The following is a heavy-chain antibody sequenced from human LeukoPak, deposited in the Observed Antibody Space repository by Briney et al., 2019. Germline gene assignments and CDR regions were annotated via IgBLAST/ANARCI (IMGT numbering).Heavy chain of an antibody. V-gene: IGHV3-7*01. CDR1: GFTFSSYW. CDR2: IKQDGSEK. Sequence: GGSLRLSCAASGFTFSSYWMSWVREAPGKGLERVANIKQDGSEKYYVDSVKGRFTISRDNAKKSLYLQMNSLRAEDTAVYYCARGGAYYYDSSGYYETYYFDYWGQGTLVTVSS. D-gene: IGHD3-22*01. J-gene: IGHJ4*02. CDR3: ARGGAYYYDSSGYYETYYFDY.